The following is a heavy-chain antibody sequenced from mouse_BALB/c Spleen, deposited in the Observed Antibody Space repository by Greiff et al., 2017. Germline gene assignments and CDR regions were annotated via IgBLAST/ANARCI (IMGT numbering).Heavy chain of an antibody. Sequence: EVQLVESGGGLVQPGGSLKLSCAASGFTFSSYGMSWVRQTPDKRLELVATINSNGGSTYYPDSVKGRFTISRDNAKNTLYLQMSSLKSEDTAMYYCARDPFYDGYPDYWGQGTTLTVSS. D-gene: IGHD2-3*01. CDR3: ARDPFYDGYPDY. CDR2: INSNGGST. CDR1: GFTFSSYG. J-gene: IGHJ2*01. V-gene: IGHV5-6-3*01.